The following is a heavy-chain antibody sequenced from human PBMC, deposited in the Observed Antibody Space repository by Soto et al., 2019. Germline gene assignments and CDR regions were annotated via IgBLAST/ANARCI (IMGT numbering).Heavy chain of an antibody. CDR2: ISYDGSNK. CDR1: GFTFSSYA. Sequence: QVQLVESGGGVVQPGRSLRLSCAASGFTFSSYAMHWVRQAPGKGLEWVAVISYDGSNKYDADSVKGRFTISRDHSKNTLYLPMNSLRAEDTAVYYWARVRKVTKGYYVEYGGQGTLFTVSA. V-gene: IGHV3-30-3*01. J-gene: IGHJ4*02. CDR3: ARVRKVTKGYYVEY. D-gene: IGHD4-17*01.